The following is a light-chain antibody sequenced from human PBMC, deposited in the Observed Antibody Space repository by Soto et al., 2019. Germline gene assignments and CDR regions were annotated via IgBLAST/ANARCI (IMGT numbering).Light chain of an antibody. J-gene: IGKJ2*01. CDR1: QSVTSTY. CDR3: QYYGSSPPTT. V-gene: IGKV3-20*01. Sequence: EFVLTQSPGTLSLSPGERAILSCRASQSVTSTYIAWYQQKPGQAPRLLIYGASSRATGIPDRFSGSVSGTDFTLTISRLEAEDFAVYYCQYYGSSPPTTFGQGTKLEIK. CDR2: GAS.